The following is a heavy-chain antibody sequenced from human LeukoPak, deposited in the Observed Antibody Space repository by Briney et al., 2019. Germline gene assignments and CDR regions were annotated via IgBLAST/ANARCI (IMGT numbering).Heavy chain of an antibody. CDR1: GGSISSSSYY. V-gene: IGHV4-39*07. CDR3: ARLREYYDSRGSPGGYYFDY. D-gene: IGHD3-22*01. Sequence: SETLSLTCTVSGGSISSSSYYWGWIRQPPGKGLEWIGSIYYSGSTYYNPSLKSRVTISVDTSKNQFSLKLSSVTAADTAVYFCARLREYYDSRGSPGGYYFDYWGQGTLVTVSS. J-gene: IGHJ4*02. CDR2: IYYSGST.